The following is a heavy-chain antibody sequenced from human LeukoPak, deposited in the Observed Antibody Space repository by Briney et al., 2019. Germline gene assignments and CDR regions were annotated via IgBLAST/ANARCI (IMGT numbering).Heavy chain of an antibody. CDR3: SEGYFEPFDH. D-gene: IGHD2/OR15-2a*01. Sequence: PSDTLSLTYVVSGDSVSNFHWNWLRQVPGKGLEWIACLSYTGKADYNPTLASRVPISLDTSRNQGFSLKLKSVTAADTAVYYCSEGYFEPFDHWGQGILVTVSS. CDR2: LSYTGKA. CDR1: GDSVSNFH. J-gene: IGHJ4*02. V-gene: IGHV4-59*02.